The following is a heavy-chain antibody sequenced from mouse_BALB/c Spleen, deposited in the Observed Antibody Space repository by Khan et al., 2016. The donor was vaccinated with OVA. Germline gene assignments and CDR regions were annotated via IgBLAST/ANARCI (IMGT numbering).Heavy chain of an antibody. D-gene: IGHD1-1*01. Sequence: EVQLQESGPGLVKPSQSLSLTCTVTGYSITSGYAWNWIRQFPGNKLEWMGYISYSGVTSYTPSLKSRISITRDTSKNQFFLQLNSVTTEDTATYYCARGNYYGYYFDYWDQGTTRTVSS. V-gene: IGHV3-2*02. CDR2: ISYSGVT. J-gene: IGHJ2*01. CDR1: GYSITSGYA. CDR3: ARGNYYGYYFDY.